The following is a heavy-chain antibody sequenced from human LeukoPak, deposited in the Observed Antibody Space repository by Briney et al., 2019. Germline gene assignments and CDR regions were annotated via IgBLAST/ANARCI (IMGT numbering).Heavy chain of an antibody. J-gene: IGHJ4*02. CDR3: ARDVPSEEAFDY. Sequence: SVKVSCKASGGTFSRYAISWVRQAPGQGLEWMGRIIPTLGIANYAQKFQGRVTITADKSTSTAYMELSSLRSEDTAVYYCARDVPSEEAFDYWGQGTLVTVSS. CDR2: IIPTLGIA. V-gene: IGHV1-69*04. CDR1: GGTFSRYA.